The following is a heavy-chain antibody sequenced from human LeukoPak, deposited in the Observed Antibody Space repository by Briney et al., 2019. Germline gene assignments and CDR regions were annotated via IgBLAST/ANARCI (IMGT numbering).Heavy chain of an antibody. CDR1: GFTFSSYW. V-gene: IGHV3-7*03. Sequence: GGSLRLSCAASGFTFSSYWMSWVRQAPGKGLEWVANIKQDGSEKYYVDSVKGRFTISRDNAKNSLYLQMNSLRAEDTAMYYCAKGAFRYSSCYDYWGQGTPVTVSS. D-gene: IGHD6-25*01. J-gene: IGHJ4*02. CDR3: AKGAFRYSSCYDY. CDR2: IKQDGSEK.